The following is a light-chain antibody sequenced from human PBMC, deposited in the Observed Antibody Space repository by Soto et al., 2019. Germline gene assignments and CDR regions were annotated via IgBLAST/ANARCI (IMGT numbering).Light chain of an antibody. J-gene: IGKJ1*01. V-gene: IGKV3-20*01. CDR3: QKYGSLTSST. CDR1: QSVSSTY. Sequence: EIVLTQSPGTLSLSPGERATFSCRASQSVSSTYLAWYQQKPGQAPRLIIYGASSRATGIPDRFSGSGSGTDFTLTISRLEPEDFAVYYCQKYGSLTSSTFGQGTKVEIK. CDR2: GAS.